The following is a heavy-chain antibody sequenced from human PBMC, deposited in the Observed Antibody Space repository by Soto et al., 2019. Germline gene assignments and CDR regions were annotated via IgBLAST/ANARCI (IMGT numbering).Heavy chain of an antibody. V-gene: IGHV3-23*01. J-gene: IGHJ5*02. CDR1: GFSFSTYA. CDR3: AKHAEYQLVSWFDP. D-gene: IGHD2-2*01. CDR2: ISAGDGNT. Sequence: EVQLLESGGGLVQPGGSLRLSCAVSGFSFSTYAMSWVRQAPGKGLEWVSGISAGDGNTYYADSVRGRFTISRDNSKDTLYLQITSLRAEDTAFYYCAKHAEYQLVSWFDPWGQGTLVTVSS.